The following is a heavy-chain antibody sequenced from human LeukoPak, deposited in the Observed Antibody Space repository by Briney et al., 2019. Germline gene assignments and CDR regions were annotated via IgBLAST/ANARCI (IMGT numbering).Heavy chain of an antibody. CDR2: IYSGGST. Sequence: GGSLRLSCAASGFTFSSYSMNWVRQAPGKGLEWVSVIYSGGSTYYADSVKGRFTISRDNSKNTLYLQMNSLRAEDTAVYYCARGRDYYDSSGSLGYWGQGTLVTVSS. V-gene: IGHV3-53*01. CDR3: ARGRDYYDSSGSLGY. CDR1: GFTFSSYS. D-gene: IGHD3-22*01. J-gene: IGHJ4*02.